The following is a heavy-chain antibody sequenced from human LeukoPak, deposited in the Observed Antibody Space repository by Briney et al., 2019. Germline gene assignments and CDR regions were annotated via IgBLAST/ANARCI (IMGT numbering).Heavy chain of an antibody. CDR3: ARPSRWRQLVEKPFDY. D-gene: IGHD6-13*01. V-gene: IGHV3-53*01. CDR2: IYSGGST. J-gene: IGHJ4*02. Sequence: PGGSLSLFCAASGFTVSSNYMSWARQAPGKGLEWVSVIYSGGSTYYADSVKGRFTISRDNSKNTLYLQMNSLRAEDTAVYYCARPSRWRQLVEKPFDYWGQGTLVTVSS. CDR1: GFTVSSNY.